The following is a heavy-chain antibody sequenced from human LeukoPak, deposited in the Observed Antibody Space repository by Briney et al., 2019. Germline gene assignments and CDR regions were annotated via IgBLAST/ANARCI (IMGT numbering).Heavy chain of an antibody. D-gene: IGHD2-15*01. J-gene: IGHJ1*01. V-gene: IGHV1-69*13. Sequence: SVKVSCKASGGTFSSYAINWVRQAPGQGLEWMGGIIPIFGTANYAQKFQGRVTITADESTSTAYMELSSLRSEDTAVYYCARAYCSGGSCYPEYFQHWGQGTLVTVSS. CDR1: GGTFSSYA. CDR2: IIPIFGTA. CDR3: ARAYCSGGSCYPEYFQH.